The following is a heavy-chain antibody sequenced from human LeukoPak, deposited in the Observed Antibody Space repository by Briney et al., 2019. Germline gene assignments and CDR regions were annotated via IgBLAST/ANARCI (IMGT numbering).Heavy chain of an antibody. CDR2: VTYDGSNK. CDR1: GFTFSNYG. J-gene: IGHJ6*02. CDR3: ANALTRPYDLWSNKYSPREDYHGMDV. V-gene: IGHV3-30*18. D-gene: IGHD3-3*01. Sequence: GRSLRLAWVVSGFTFSNYGMDWGREAPGEGVEWVAVVTYDGSNKYYADSVKPRFTISRHNSNTTLSLQLHTLGADHTAVYYSANALTRPYDLWSNKYSPREDYHGMDVWGQGTTVTVSS.